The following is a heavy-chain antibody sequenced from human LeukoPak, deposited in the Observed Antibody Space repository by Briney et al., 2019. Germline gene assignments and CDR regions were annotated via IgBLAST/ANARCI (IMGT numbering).Heavy chain of an antibody. D-gene: IGHD2-2*01. V-gene: IGHV1-2*02. CDR1: GYTFTGYY. J-gene: IGHJ3*02. Sequence: ASVKVSCKASGYTFTGYYMHWVRQAPGQGLEWMGWINPNSGGTNYAQKFQGRVTMTRDTSISTAYMELSSLRSEDTAVYYCAGPVVPAALYAFDIWGQGTMVTVSS. CDR3: AGPVVPAALYAFDI. CDR2: INPNSGGT.